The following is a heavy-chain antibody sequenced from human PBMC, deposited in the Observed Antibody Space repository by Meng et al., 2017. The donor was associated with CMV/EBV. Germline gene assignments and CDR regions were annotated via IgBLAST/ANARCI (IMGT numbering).Heavy chain of an antibody. Sequence: QGQLQGSGHGLVKPSETLSLTCTFPGGSISSYYWSWIRQPAGKGLEWIGRIYTSGSTNYNPSLKSRVTMSVDTSKNQFSLKLSSVTAADTAVYYCARSMVVAGDWFDPWGQGTLVTVSS. CDR1: GGSISSYY. CDR3: ARSMVVAGDWFDP. J-gene: IGHJ5*02. V-gene: IGHV4-4*07. D-gene: IGHD2-15*01. CDR2: IYTSGST.